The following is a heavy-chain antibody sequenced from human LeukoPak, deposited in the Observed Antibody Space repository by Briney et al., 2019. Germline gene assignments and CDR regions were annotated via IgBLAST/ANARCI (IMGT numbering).Heavy chain of an antibody. CDR1: GFTVSSNY. D-gene: IGHD3-10*01. V-gene: IGHV3-53*01. Sequence: GGSLRLSCAASGFTVSSNYMSWVRQAPGKGLEWVSVINSGGSTYYADSVKGRFTISRDNSKNTLYLQMNSLRAEDTAVYYCARDRYYYGSGTTYYYGMDVWGQGTTVTVSS. CDR3: ARDRYYYGSGTTYYYGMDV. J-gene: IGHJ6*02. CDR2: INSGGST.